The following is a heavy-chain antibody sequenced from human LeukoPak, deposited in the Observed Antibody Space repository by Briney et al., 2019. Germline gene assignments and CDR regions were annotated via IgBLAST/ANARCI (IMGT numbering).Heavy chain of an antibody. CDR3: ASKGGFDD. J-gene: IGHJ4*02. Sequence: GGSLRLSCAASGFSFSSYEMNWVRQAPGKGREWVSYISSSGSVIFYADSVKGRFTISRDNAKNSLFLQMNSLRAEDTAFYYCASKGGFDDWGQGTLVTVPS. V-gene: IGHV3-48*03. CDR2: ISSSGSVI. D-gene: IGHD2-15*01. CDR1: GFSFSSYE.